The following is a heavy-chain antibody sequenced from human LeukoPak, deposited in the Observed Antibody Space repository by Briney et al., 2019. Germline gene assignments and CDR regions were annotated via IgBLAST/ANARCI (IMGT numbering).Heavy chain of an antibody. V-gene: IGHV3-23*01. CDR1: GFTFISDA. J-gene: IGHJ4*02. CDR3: ASTYYYDSSGLGY. D-gene: IGHD3-22*01. Sequence: GGSLRLSCVVSGFTFISDAMSWVRQAPWKGLEWVSSSSNSGSSTYYADSVKGRFTISRDNSKNTLYLQMNSLRAEDTAVYYCASTYYYDSSGLGYWGQGTLVTVSS. CDR2: SSNSGSST.